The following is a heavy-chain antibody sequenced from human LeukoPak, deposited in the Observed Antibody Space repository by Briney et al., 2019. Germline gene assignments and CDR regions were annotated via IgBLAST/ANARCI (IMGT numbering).Heavy chain of an antibody. CDR1: GFTFKDYG. V-gene: IGHV3-9*01. J-gene: IGHJ6*02. Sequence: PGGSMRLSSAATGFTFKDYGMQWVRQAPGKGLEWVSSINWNGGGTDYADSVKGRFTISRDNAKNSLYLQLSSLRPEDTALYYCAKHMRATNTYSFFGLDVWGQGTTVTVSS. D-gene: IGHD1-26*01. CDR2: INWNGGGT. CDR3: AKHMRATNTYSFFGLDV.